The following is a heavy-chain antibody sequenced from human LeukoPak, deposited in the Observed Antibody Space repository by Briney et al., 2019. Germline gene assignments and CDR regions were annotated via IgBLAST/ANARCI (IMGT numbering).Heavy chain of an antibody. CDR3: ARLTPTGYSSSWYRGAADY. J-gene: IGHJ4*02. CDR2: INPNSGGT. V-gene: IGHV1-2*02. Sequence: GASVKVSCKASGYTFTGYYMHWVRQAPGQGLEWMGWINPNSGGTNYAQKFQGRVTMTRDTSISTAYLQWSSLKASDTAMYYCARLTPTGYSSSWYRGAADYWGQGTLVTVSS. D-gene: IGHD6-13*01. CDR1: GYTFTGYY.